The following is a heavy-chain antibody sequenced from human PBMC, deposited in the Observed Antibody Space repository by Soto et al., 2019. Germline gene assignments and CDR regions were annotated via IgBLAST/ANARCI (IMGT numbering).Heavy chain of an antibody. Sequence: SETLSLTCTVSGGSISSYYWSWIRQPPGKGLEWIGYIYYSGSTNYNPSLKSRVTISVDTSKNQFSLKLSSVTAADTAVYYCGRHDLEIYADNYYGSGSYDYWGQETLVTVSS. CDR2: IYYSGST. J-gene: IGHJ4*02. D-gene: IGHD3-10*01. V-gene: IGHV4-59*08. CDR3: GRHDLEIYADNYYGSGSYDY. CDR1: GGSISSYY.